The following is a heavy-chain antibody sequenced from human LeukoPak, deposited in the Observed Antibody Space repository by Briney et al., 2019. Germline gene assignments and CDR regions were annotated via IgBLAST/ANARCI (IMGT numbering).Heavy chain of an antibody. D-gene: IGHD1-1*01. CDR1: GFTFSSFD. V-gene: IGHV3-13*01. CDR3: ARGPPRGKYYYMDV. Sequence: GGALVLSYAASGFTFSSFDMHWVRQPTGQGLEWVSTIGTASDTYYPGSVEGRFTLSRDNAKNSLYLQMNSLTAGDTAVYYCARGPPRGKYYYMDVWGKGTTVTVSS. CDR2: IGTASDT. J-gene: IGHJ6*03.